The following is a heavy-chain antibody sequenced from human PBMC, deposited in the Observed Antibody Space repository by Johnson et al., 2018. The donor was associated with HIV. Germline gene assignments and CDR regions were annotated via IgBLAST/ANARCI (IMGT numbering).Heavy chain of an antibody. CDR1: GFTVSSNY. J-gene: IGHJ3*01. Sequence: VQLVESGGGLVQPVGSLRLSCAASGFTVSSNYMSWVRQAPGKGLEWVSLIYSDGSTYYADSVKGRFTISRDNSKNMVYLQMNSLRAEDTAVYYCAKERGISGGFDFWGQGTRVTVSS. D-gene: IGHD2-15*01. V-gene: IGHV3-66*01. CDR2: IYSDGST. CDR3: AKERGISGGFDF.